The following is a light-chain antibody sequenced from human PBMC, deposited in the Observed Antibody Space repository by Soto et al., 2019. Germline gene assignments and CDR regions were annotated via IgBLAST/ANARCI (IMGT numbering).Light chain of an antibody. Sequence: QSVLTQPPSVSGAPGQTVIISCSGSSSNLGAPYDVNWFRQLPGTVPRLLIYRDNQRPSGVPDRFSGSKSGASASLAISGLQSEDEADYYCAAWDDSLNGGVFGGGTKLTVL. CDR2: RDN. CDR1: SSNLGAPYD. CDR3: AAWDDSLNGGV. J-gene: IGLJ3*02. V-gene: IGLV1-44*01.